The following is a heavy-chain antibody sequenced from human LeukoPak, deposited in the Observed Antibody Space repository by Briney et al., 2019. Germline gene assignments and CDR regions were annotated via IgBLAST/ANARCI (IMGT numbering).Heavy chain of an antibody. CDR1: VFTFSSYS. Sequence: GGSLRLSCAASVFTFSSYSMNWVRQTPGKGLEWVSYISSNSSTIHYADSVKGRFTISRDNAKNSLYLQMNSLRDEDTAVYYCARDRSGGRVYYYYGMDVWGQGTTVTVSS. J-gene: IGHJ6*02. D-gene: IGHD2-15*01. CDR3: ARDRSGGRVYYYYGMDV. V-gene: IGHV3-48*02. CDR2: ISSNSSTI.